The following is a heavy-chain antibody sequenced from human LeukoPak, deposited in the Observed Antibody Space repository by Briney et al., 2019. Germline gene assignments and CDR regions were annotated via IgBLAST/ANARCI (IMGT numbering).Heavy chain of an antibody. CDR3: ARGDSSSWYRNYYYYYGMDV. CDR1: GFTFSSYE. CDR2: ISSSGSTI. J-gene: IGHJ6*02. V-gene: IGHV3-48*03. Sequence: GGSLRLSCAASGFTFSSYEMNWVRRAPGKGLEWVSYISSSGSTIYYADSVKGRFTISRDNAKNSLYLQMNSLRAEDTAVYYCARGDSSSWYRNYYYYYGMDVWGQGTTVTVSS. D-gene: IGHD6-13*01.